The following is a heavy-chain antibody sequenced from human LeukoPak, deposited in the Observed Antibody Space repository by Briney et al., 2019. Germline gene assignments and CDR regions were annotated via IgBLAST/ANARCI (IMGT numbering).Heavy chain of an antibody. Sequence: PSETLSLTCTVSGGSIRSSSYYWAWIRQPPGKGLEWIATGHYSGSTFYNPSLKSRLTLSIDTSKNLFSLQVTSVTAADTAMYYCVRGQGAFGGYEWANWFDPWGQGTLVTASS. V-gene: IGHV4-39*02. CDR1: GGSIRSSSYY. CDR2: GHYSGST. CDR3: VRGQGAFGGYEWANWFDP. J-gene: IGHJ5*02. D-gene: IGHD5-12*01.